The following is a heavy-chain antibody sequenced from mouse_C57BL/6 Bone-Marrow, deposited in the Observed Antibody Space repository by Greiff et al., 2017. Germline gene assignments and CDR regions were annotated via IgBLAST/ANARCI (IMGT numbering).Heavy chain of an antibody. J-gene: IGHJ4*01. D-gene: IGHD4-1*01. V-gene: IGHV3-6*01. Sequence: EVKLLESGPGLVKPSQSLSLTCSVTGYSITSGYYWNWIRQFPGNKLEWMGYISYDGSNNYNPSLKNRISITRDTSKNQFFLKLHSVTTEDTATYYCARELGHAMDYWGQGTSVTVSS. CDR1: GYSITSGYY. CDR3: ARELGHAMDY. CDR2: ISYDGSN.